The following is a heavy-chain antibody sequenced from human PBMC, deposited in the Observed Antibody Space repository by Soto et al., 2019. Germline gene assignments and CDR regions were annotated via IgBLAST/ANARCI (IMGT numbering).Heavy chain of an antibody. CDR3: AKPWSSGWYFFDY. CDR2: ISGSGGST. J-gene: IGHJ4*02. V-gene: IGHV3-23*01. CDR1: GFTFRSYA. Sequence: EVQLLESGGGLVQPGGSLRLSCAASGFTFRSYAMSWVRQAPGKGLEWVSAISGSGGSTYYADSVKGRFTISRDNSKNTLYLQMNSLRAEDTAVYYCAKPWSSGWYFFDYWGQGTLVTVSS. D-gene: IGHD6-19*01.